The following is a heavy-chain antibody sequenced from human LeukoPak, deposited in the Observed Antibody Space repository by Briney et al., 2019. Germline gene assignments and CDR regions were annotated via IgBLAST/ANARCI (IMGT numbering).Heavy chain of an antibody. CDR1: GYSISSGYY. CDR3: ASGSSSWSDY. J-gene: IGHJ4*02. V-gene: IGHV4-38-2*02. CDR2: IDHSGST. Sequence: SETLSLTCTVSGYSISSGYYWGWIRQPPGKGLEWIGSIDHSGSTYYNPSLKSRVTISVDTSKNQFSLKLSSVTAADTAVYYCASGSSSWSDYWGQGTLVTVSS. D-gene: IGHD6-13*01.